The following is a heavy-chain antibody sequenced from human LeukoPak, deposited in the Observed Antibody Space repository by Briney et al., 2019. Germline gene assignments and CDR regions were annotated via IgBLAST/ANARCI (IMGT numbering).Heavy chain of an antibody. CDR3: ARAGDYDSHAPFDY. Sequence: GASVKVSCKASGYTFTSYGISWVRQAPGQGLEWMGWISAYNGNTNYAQKLQGRVTMTTDTSTSTAYMELSSLRSEDTAVYYCARAGDYDSHAPFDYWGQGTLVTVSS. V-gene: IGHV1-18*01. CDR2: ISAYNGNT. CDR1: GYTFTSYG. J-gene: IGHJ4*02. D-gene: IGHD3-22*01.